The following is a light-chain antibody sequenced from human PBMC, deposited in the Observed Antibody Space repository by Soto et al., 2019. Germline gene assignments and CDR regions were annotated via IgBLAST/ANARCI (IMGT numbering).Light chain of an antibody. Sequence: SYELTQPPSMSVAPGQTARITCGGDDVGSKSVHWYQQKPGQAPVLVVNDDTDRPSGIPERFSGSNSGNAATLTISRVEAGDEADYYCQVWDSSSDHGVFGGGTKLTVL. CDR3: QVWDSSSDHGV. V-gene: IGLV3-21*02. CDR1: DVGSKS. J-gene: IGLJ3*02. CDR2: DDT.